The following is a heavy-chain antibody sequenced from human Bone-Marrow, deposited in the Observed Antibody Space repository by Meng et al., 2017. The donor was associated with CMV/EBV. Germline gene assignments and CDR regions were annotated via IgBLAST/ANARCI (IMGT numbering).Heavy chain of an antibody. CDR2: ISGSGGST. CDR3: EAGGNTGDY. Sequence: GESLKISCAASGFTFSSYAMSWVRQAPGKGLELVSAISGSGGSTYYADSVKGRFTISRDNSKNTLYLQMNSLRAEDTAVYYGEAGGNTGDYWGQGTLVTVSS. J-gene: IGHJ4*02. D-gene: IGHD1-26*01. CDR1: GFTFSSYA. V-gene: IGHV3-23*01.